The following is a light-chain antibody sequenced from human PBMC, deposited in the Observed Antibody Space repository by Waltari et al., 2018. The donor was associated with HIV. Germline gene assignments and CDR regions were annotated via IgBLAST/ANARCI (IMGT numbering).Light chain of an antibody. Sequence: QSALTQPPSASGSPGQSVTIPCTGTSSDVGGSNYVSWYQQHPGQAPKLMIYEVSKRPSVVPDRFSGSKSDNTAALTVSGLQAEDDADYDCSAYAGSNNYVFGPGTKVTVL. J-gene: IGLJ1*01. V-gene: IGLV2-8*01. CDR2: EVS. CDR3: SAYAGSNNYV. CDR1: SSDVGGSNY.